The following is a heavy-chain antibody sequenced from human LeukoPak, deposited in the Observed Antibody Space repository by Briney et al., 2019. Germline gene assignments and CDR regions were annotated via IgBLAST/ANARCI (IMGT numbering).Heavy chain of an antibody. J-gene: IGHJ4*02. D-gene: IGHD3-22*01. V-gene: IGHV4-59*01. CDR3: ARASGSTFYYDSSGYFAFDY. Sequence: PSETLSLTCTVSGGSISSYYWSWIRQPPGKGLEWIGYIYYSGSTNYNPSLKSRVTISVDTSKNQFSLKLSSVTASDTAVYYCARASGSTFYYDSSGYFAFDYGGQGTLVTVSS. CDR1: GGSISSYY. CDR2: IYYSGST.